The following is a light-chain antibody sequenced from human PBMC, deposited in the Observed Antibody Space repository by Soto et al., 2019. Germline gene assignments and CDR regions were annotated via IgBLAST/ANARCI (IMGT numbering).Light chain of an antibody. CDR1: QSFRGL. Sequence: EVVWTQSPVTLSLSPGERATVSCRASQSFRGLLAWYQQKPGQAPRLLIYDAYNRATGIPPRFSGSGSGTDFTLTISSLEPEDSAVYYCQQRHMWPITFGQGTRLEIK. J-gene: IGKJ5*01. V-gene: IGKV3-11*01. CDR3: QQRHMWPIT. CDR2: DAY.